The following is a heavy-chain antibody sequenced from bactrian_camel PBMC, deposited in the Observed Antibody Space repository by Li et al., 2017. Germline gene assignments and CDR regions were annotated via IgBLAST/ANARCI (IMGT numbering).Heavy chain of an antibody. CDR1: GLADHIGYC. CDR2: IVAGGSST. CDR3: AAGGPGTGGGLRLFFTGRPFGA. J-gene: IGHJ6*01. V-gene: IGHV3S40*01. Sequence: DVQLVESGGGSAQAGDSLTLSCAASGLADHIGYCMGWFRRPPGKNLEGVAAIVAGGSSTNYAASVKGRFTISQGTAKNTVDLQMNNLQPEDTAVFYCAAGGPGTGGGLRLFFTGRPFGAWGQGTQVTVS. D-gene: IGHD1*01.